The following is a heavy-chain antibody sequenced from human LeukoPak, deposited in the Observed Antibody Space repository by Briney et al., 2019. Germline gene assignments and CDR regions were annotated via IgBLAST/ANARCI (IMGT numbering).Heavy chain of an antibody. Sequence: GASVKVSCKASGYTFTGYYMHWVRQAPGQGLEWMGWINPNSGGTNYAQKFQGRVTMTRDTSISTAYMELSRLRSDDTGVYYCAREPQMRYYDSSGYLSYWGQGTLVTVSS. CDR1: GYTFTGYY. CDR2: INPNSGGT. V-gene: IGHV1-2*02. D-gene: IGHD3-22*01. CDR3: AREPQMRYYDSSGYLSY. J-gene: IGHJ4*02.